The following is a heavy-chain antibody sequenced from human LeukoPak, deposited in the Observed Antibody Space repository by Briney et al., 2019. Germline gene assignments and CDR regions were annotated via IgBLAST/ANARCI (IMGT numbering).Heavy chain of an antibody. J-gene: IGHJ3*02. CDR2: ISYDGSNK. CDR1: GFTFSSYA. CDR3: AGEGIVVVTAWSHDAFDI. Sequence: GGSLRLSCAASGFTFSSYAMHWVRQAPGKGLEWVAVISYDGSNKYYADSVEGRFTISRDNSKNTLYLQMNSLRAEDTAVYYCAGEGIVVVTAWSHDAFDIWGQGTMVTVSS. V-gene: IGHV3-30*04. D-gene: IGHD2-21*02.